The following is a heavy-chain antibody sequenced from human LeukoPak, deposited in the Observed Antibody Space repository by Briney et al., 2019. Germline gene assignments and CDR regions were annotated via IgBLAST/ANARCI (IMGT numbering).Heavy chain of an antibody. Sequence: GGSLRLSCAASGFTFSSYGMHWVRQAPGKGLEWVAVISYDGSNKYYADSVKGRFTISRDNSKNTLYLQMNSLRAEDTAVYYCARAPNELEPLDYWGQGTLVTVSS. CDR3: ARAPNELEPLDY. J-gene: IGHJ4*02. CDR2: ISYDGSNK. CDR1: GFTFSSYG. V-gene: IGHV3-30*03. D-gene: IGHD1-1*01.